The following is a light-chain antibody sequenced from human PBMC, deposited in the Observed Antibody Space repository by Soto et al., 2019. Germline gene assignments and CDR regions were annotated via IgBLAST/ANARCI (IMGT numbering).Light chain of an antibody. Sequence: ETVMTQSLVTLSVSPGERATLSCRASQSVTSNLAWYQQQPGQAPRLLIYDASTRATGVPARFSGSGSGTAFTLSISSLQSEDSAVYYCQQYNNWPWTFGPGTKVEIK. J-gene: IGKJ1*01. V-gene: IGKV3-15*01. CDR3: QQYNNWPWT. CDR2: DAS. CDR1: QSVTSN.